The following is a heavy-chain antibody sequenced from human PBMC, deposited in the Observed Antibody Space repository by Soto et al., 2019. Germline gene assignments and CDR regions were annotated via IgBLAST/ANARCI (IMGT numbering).Heavy chain of an antibody. CDR1: GGSVSSYY. V-gene: IGHV4-59*02. CDR2: IYYRGSP. CDR3: ARGSVVQYWYFDL. J-gene: IGHJ2*01. Sequence: PSETLSLTCTVSGGSVSSYYWSWIRQPPGKELEWIGYIYYRGSPDYNPSLKSRVTISLDTSKNQSSLKLGSVTAADTAVYYCARGSVVQYWYFDLWGRGTLVTVSS. D-gene: IGHD2-15*01.